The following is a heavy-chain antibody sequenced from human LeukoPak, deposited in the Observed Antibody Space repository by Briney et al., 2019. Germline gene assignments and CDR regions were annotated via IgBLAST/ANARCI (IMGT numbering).Heavy chain of an antibody. D-gene: IGHD1-1*01. J-gene: IGHJ4*02. CDR1: GGSISSSSYY. CDR2: IYYSGST. V-gene: IGHV4-39*07. Sequence: SETLSLTCTVSGGSISSSSYYWGWLRQPPGNGLEWIGSIYYSGSTNYNPSLKSRVTMSVDTSKNQFSLKLSSVTAADTAVYYCARDRGTWNDDGFDYWGQGTLVTVSS. CDR3: ARDRGTWNDDGFDY.